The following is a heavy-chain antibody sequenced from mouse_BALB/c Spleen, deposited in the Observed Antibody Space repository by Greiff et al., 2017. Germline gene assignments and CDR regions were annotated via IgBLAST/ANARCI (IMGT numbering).Heavy chain of an antibody. Sequence: EVKLMESGGGLVQPGGSRKLSCAASGFTFSSFGMHWVRQAPEKGLEWVAYISSGSSTIYYADTVKGRFTISRDNPKNTLFLQMTSLRSEDTAMYYCARHYGNYYYAMDYWGQGTSVTVSS. D-gene: IGHD2-1*01. V-gene: IGHV5-17*02. CDR2: ISSGSSTI. CDR3: ARHYGNYYYAMDY. CDR1: GFTFSSFG. J-gene: IGHJ4*01.